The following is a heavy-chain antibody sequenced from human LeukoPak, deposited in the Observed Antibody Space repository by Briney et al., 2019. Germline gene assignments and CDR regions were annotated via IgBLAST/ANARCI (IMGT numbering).Heavy chain of an antibody. CDR3: ARVGVDDSGNILKYFFDY. D-gene: IGHD4-23*01. CDR1: GFTLSSYA. V-gene: IGHV4-59*01. CDR2: IHYSGSA. Sequence: PGGSLRLSCAASGFTLSSYAMSWVRQGPGKGLEWIGNIHYSGSANYNPSLKSRVIISVDTSKNQFSLKLSPVTAADTALYYCARVGVDDSGNILKYFFDYWGQGTLVTVSS. J-gene: IGHJ4*02.